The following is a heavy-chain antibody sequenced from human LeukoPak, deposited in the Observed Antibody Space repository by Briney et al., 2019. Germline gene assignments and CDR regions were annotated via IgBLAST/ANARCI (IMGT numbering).Heavy chain of an antibody. Sequence: PSETLSLTCAVSGGSISSSNWWSWVRQPPGKGLEWIGEIYHSGSTNYNPSLKSRVTISVDKSKNHFSLRLSSVTAADTAVYYCARQSIAARGYYYYMDVWGKGTTVTVSS. J-gene: IGHJ6*03. CDR3: ARQSIAARGYYYYMDV. D-gene: IGHD6-6*01. CDR2: IYHSGST. V-gene: IGHV4-4*02. CDR1: GGSISSSNW.